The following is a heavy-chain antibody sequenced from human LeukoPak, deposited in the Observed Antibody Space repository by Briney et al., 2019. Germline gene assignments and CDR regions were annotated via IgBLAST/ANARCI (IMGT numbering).Heavy chain of an antibody. V-gene: IGHV1-46*01. Sequence: ASVKVSCKASGYTFTSYYMHWVRQAPGQGLEWMGIINPSGGSTSYAQKFQGRVTITRDTSTSTVYMELSSLRSEDTAVYYCARDRYDSSGYYYYYYYMDVWGKGTTVTISS. CDR2: INPSGGST. CDR1: GYTFTSYY. CDR3: ARDRYDSSGYYYYYYYMDV. D-gene: IGHD3-22*01. J-gene: IGHJ6*03.